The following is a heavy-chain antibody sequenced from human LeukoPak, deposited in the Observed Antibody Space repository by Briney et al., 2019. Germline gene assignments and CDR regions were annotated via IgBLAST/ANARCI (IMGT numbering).Heavy chain of an antibody. CDR3: ARGRSSYYDSGGYYYLVY. Sequence: PSETLSLTCTVSGGSISSYYWSWIRQPAGKGLEWIGRIYTSGYTNNNPSLKSRVTISVDTFKNQFSLKLSSVTAADTAVYYCARGRSSYYDSGGYYYLVYWGQGTLVTVSS. CDR1: GGSISSYY. V-gene: IGHV4-4*07. CDR2: IYTSGYT. D-gene: IGHD3-22*01. J-gene: IGHJ4*02.